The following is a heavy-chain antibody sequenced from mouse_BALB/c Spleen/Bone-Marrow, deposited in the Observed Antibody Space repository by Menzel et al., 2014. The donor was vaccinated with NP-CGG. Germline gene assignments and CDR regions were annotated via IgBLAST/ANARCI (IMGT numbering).Heavy chain of an antibody. D-gene: IGHD1-1*01. J-gene: IGHJ4*01. CDR3: ERAGRNYEDYVMDY. CDR1: GYTFTSSW. Sequence: QVQLQQSGSVLVRPGASVKLSCKTSGYTFTSSWIHWAKQRPGQGLEWIGEIHPNSGNTNYNEKFKDKATLTVDTSSRTAYVDLSSLTSEDAAVYYCERAGRNYEDYVMDYWGQGTSVTVSS. CDR2: IHPNSGNT. V-gene: IGHV1S130*01.